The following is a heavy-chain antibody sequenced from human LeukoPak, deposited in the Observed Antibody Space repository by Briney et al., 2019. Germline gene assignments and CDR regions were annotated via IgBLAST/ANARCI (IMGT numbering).Heavy chain of an antibody. CDR3: AKDTRYYYGSGTPIDY. D-gene: IGHD3-10*01. CDR2: ISCDGGST. Sequence: PGGSLRLSCAASGFTFDDYTMHWVRQAPRKSLEWVSLISCDGGSTYYADSVKGRFTISRDNSKNTLYLQMNSLRAEDTAVYYCAKDTRYYYGSGTPIDYWGQGTLVTVSS. J-gene: IGHJ4*02. V-gene: IGHV3-43*01. CDR1: GFTFDDYT.